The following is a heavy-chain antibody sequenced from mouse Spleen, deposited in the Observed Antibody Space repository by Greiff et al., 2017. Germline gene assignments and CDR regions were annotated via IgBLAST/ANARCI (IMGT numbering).Heavy chain of an antibody. Sequence: QVQLQQPGTELVKPGASVKLSCKASGYTFTSYWMHWVKQRPGQGLEWIGNINPSNGGTNYNEKFKSKATLTVDKSSSTAYMQLSSLTSEDSAVYYCARGAYYRFHWYFDVWGAGTTVTVSS. CDR1: GYTFTSYW. CDR3: ARGAYYRFHWYFDV. CDR2: INPSNGGT. V-gene: IGHV1-53*01. J-gene: IGHJ1*01. D-gene: IGHD2-14*01.